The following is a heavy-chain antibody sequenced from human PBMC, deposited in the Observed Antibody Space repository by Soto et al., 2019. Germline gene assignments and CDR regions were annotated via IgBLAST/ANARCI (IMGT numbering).Heavy chain of an antibody. D-gene: IGHD6-6*01. CDR1: GFTFSSYA. J-gene: IGHJ4*02. Sequence: PGGSLRLSCAASGFTFSSYAMHWVRQAPGKRLEWMAWINDDDGNTKYSQKFQGRVTITRDTSASTAYMELSSLRSEDTAVYYCARDIIAARPPLVYWGQGTLVTVSS. CDR2: INDDDGNT. V-gene: IGHV1-3*01. CDR3: ARDIIAARPPLVY.